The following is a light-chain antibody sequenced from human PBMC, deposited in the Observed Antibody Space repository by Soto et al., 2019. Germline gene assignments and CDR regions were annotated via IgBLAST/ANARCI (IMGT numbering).Light chain of an antibody. V-gene: IGKV1-6*01. CDR1: QGIGND. CDR2: AAS. J-gene: IGKJ4*01. CDR3: LQDNNYPLT. Sequence: GGRVTITCRASQGIGNDLGWYQQKSGKAPKLLIYAASNLQSGVPSRFSGSGSGTDFTLTISGLRPEDVATYYCLQDNNYPLTFGGGTKVDIK.